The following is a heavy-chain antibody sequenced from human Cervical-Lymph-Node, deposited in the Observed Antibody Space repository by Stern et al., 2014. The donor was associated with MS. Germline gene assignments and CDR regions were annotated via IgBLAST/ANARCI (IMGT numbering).Heavy chain of an antibody. D-gene: IGHD3-10*01. V-gene: IGHV3-74*02. Sequence: EVQLVESGGGLVQPGGSLRLSCVASGFTFRGYWMHLVRQTPGKGLEWLACINGDATISNHADSRRARFTISSDNARNMLYLQMNSLRAEDTSFYYCTKDTDGPEDYWGQGTSVTVSS. CDR1: GFTFRGYW. CDR2: INGDATIS. J-gene: IGHJ4*02. CDR3: TKDTDGPEDY.